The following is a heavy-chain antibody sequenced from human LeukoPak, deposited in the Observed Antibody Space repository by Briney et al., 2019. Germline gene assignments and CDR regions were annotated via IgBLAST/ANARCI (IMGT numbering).Heavy chain of an antibody. V-gene: IGHV3-23*01. D-gene: IGHD2-8*01. CDR3: ARVSTNDRRNAFDI. CDR2: ISGSGGST. J-gene: IGHJ3*02. CDR1: GFTFSSYA. Sequence: GGSLRLSCAASGFTFSSYAMSWVRQAPGKGLEWVSAISGSGGSTYYADSVKGRFTISRDNSKKTLYLQMGSLRADDMAVYYCARVSTNDRRNAFDIWGQGTMVTVSS.